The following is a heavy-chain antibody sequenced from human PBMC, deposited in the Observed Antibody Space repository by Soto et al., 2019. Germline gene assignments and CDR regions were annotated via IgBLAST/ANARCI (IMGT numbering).Heavy chain of an antibody. CDR2: IYNDGTYA. Sequence: GGSLRLSCSGSGFTCNIYWMHWFRQVPGKGPVWVARIYNDGTYADYADSVKGRFTISRDNAKDTLYLQMNDLRAEDSALYHCTRGPRATSAGTSAHWGQGTLVTVSS. J-gene: IGHJ4*02. CDR3: TRGPRATSAGTSAH. V-gene: IGHV3-74*01. CDR1: GFTCNIYW. D-gene: IGHD6-13*01.